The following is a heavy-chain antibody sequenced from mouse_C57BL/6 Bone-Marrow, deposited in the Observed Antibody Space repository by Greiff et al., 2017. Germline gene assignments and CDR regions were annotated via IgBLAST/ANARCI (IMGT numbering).Heavy chain of an antibody. V-gene: IGHV14-4*01. CDR2: IDPENGDT. J-gene: IGHJ2*01. Sequence: EVQLQQSGAELVRPGASVKLSCTASGFNINDDYMHWVQQRPEQGLEWIGWIDPENGDTEYASTFPGKATITADTSSNTAYLQLSSLTSEDTADYYCTTAITTVVADYWGQGTTLTVSS. CDR1: GFNINDDY. D-gene: IGHD1-1*01. CDR3: TTAITTVVADY.